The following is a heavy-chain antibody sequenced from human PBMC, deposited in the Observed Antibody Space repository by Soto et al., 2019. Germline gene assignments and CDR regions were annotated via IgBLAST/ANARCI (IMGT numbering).Heavy chain of an antibody. CDR2: TNGGNGHT. CDR3: ARGKGMEENYYYYGMDV. D-gene: IGHD1-1*01. J-gene: IGHJ6*02. CDR1: GYTFSTYA. V-gene: IGHV1-3*01. Sequence: ASVKVSGKGSGYTFSTYAFHWVRHAPGQGLEWMGWTNGGNGHTRYSQKFKDRVTISRDTPASTAYMELSGLRSEDTAVYYCARGKGMEENYYYYGMDVWGQGTTVTVSS.